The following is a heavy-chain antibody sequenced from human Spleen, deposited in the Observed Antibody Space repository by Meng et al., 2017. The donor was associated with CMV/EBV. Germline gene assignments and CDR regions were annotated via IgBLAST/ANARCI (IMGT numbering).Heavy chain of an antibody. Sequence: KTSGFAFGSYFIHWVRQAPGQGLEWMGIINPTDGSTTYAKRFQDRVTMTRDTFATTVYLDLTDLRSGDTAVYYCARGQGYARGTALGYWGRGTLVTVSS. CDR2: INPTDGST. D-gene: IGHD1-1*01. J-gene: IGHJ4*02. CDR3: ARGQGYARGTALGY. V-gene: IGHV1-46*01. CDR1: GFAFGSYF.